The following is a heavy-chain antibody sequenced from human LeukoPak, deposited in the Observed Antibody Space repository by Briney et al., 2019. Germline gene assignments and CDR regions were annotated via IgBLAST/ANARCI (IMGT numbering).Heavy chain of an antibody. CDR2: INHNSGGT. V-gene: IGHV1-2*02. D-gene: IGHD3-3*01. CDR1: GYTFTGYY. Sequence: GASVKVSCKASGYTFTGYYMHWVRQAPGQGLEWMGWINHNSGGTNYAQKFQGRVTMTRDTSISTAYMELSRLRSDDTAVYYCARGVHITIFGVVITQDDYWGQGTLVTVSS. CDR3: ARGVHITIFGVVITQDDY. J-gene: IGHJ4*02.